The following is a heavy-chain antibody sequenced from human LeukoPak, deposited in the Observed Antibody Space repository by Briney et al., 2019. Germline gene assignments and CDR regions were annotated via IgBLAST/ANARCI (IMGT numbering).Heavy chain of an antibody. D-gene: IGHD2-8*01. Sequence: SETLSLTCTVSGGSISSYYWSWIRQPAGKGLEWIGYVYYSGTTNYNPSLKGRVTISVDTSKNHFSLRLSSVTAADTAVYYCAREASCTNGACYYFDYWGQGTLVTVSS. J-gene: IGHJ4*02. CDR2: VYYSGTT. V-gene: IGHV4-59*01. CDR1: GGSISSYY. CDR3: AREASCTNGACYYFDY.